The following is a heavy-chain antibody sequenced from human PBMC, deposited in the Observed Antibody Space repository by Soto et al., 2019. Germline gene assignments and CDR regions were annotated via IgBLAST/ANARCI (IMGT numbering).Heavy chain of an antibody. J-gene: IGHJ4*02. V-gene: IGHV3-30*03. CDR1: GFTFSGFG. CDR3: ATALRGSSYYVPDY. Sequence: QVQLVESGGGVVQPGRSLRLSCAASGFTFSGFGMHWVRQAPGEGLEWVAVISNDEATQYYADSVEGRFTISRDNSKNTLYLQKDSLRPEDTAVYYCATALRGSSYYVPDYWGQGSLVIVSS. CDR2: ISNDEATQ. D-gene: IGHD1-26*01.